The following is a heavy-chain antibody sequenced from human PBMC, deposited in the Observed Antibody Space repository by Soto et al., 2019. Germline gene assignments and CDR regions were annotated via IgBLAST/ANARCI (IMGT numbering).Heavy chain of an antibody. CDR3: ARGPRAVVVVPAAIGFDY. Sequence: GASVKVSCKASGYTFTGYYMHWVRQAPGQGLEWMGWINPNSGGTNYAQKFQGWVTMTRDTSISTAYMELSRLRSDDTAVYYCARGPRAVVVVPAAIGFDYWGQGTLVTVSS. CDR1: GYTFTGYY. V-gene: IGHV1-2*04. CDR2: INPNSGGT. D-gene: IGHD2-2*01. J-gene: IGHJ4*02.